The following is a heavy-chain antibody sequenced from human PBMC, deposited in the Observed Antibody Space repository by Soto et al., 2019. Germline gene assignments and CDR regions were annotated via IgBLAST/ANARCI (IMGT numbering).Heavy chain of an antibody. CDR2: IYYSGNT. CDR3: AREGGESSDGLYYFDS. D-gene: IGHD3-16*01. J-gene: IGHJ4*02. Sequence: LALTCTVSGGSTSSDNYWSWIRQPPGKGLEWIGHIYYSGNTDYNPSLKSRLAISIDTSKNQFSLKLSSVTAADTAVYFCAREGGESSDGLYYFDSWGQGSLVTVSS. V-gene: IGHV4-30-4*01. CDR1: GGSTSSDNY.